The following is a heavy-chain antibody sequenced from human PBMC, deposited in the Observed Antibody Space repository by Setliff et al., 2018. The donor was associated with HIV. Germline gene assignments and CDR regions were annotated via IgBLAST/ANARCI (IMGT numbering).Heavy chain of an antibody. J-gene: IGHJ6*03. CDR3: ARYRDSSDPGFYYMDV. CDR2: IDSFKGNT. D-gene: IGHD3-22*01. V-gene: IGHV1-18*01. CDR1: GYTYTDSR. Sequence: ASVMVSCKTSGYTYTDSRITWVRQAPGQGLEWMGWIDSFKGNTKYAQKFQGRVTMITDTSTNTAYMELKSLRSDDTAVYYCARYRDSSDPGFYYMDVWGKGTTVTVSS.